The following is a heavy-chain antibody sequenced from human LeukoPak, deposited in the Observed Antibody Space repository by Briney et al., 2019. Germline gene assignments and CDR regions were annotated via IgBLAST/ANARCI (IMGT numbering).Heavy chain of an antibody. Sequence: GGSLRLSCAASGFTFSSYWMSWVRQAPGKGLEWVANIKQDGSEKYYADSVKGRFTISRDNSKNTLYLQMNSLRAEDTAVYYCARDQYYYDSSGPTGDAFDIWGQGTMVTVSS. D-gene: IGHD3-22*01. CDR3: ARDQYYYDSSGPTGDAFDI. V-gene: IGHV3-7*01. CDR1: GFTFSSYW. CDR2: IKQDGSEK. J-gene: IGHJ3*02.